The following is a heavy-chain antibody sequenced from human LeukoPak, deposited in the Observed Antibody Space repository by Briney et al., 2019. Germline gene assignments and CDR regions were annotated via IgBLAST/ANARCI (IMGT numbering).Heavy chain of an antibody. V-gene: IGHV3-53*01. CDR1: GFTVGSNY. CDR2: IYSGGST. Sequence: GGSLRLSCAASGFTVGSNYMSWVRQAPGKGLGWVSIIYSGGSTYYADSVKGRFTISRDNSKNTLYLQMNSLRAEDTAVYYCARAPDSSGYYYISDYWGQGTLVTVSS. J-gene: IGHJ4*02. CDR3: ARAPDSSGYYYISDY. D-gene: IGHD3-22*01.